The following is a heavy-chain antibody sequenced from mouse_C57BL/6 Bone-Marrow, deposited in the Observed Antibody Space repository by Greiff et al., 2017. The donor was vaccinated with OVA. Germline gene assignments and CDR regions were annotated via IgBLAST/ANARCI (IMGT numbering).Heavy chain of an antibody. CDR3: ARHEDRDSNYYFDY. D-gene: IGHD2-5*01. V-gene: IGHV1-62-2*01. Sequence: LVESGAELVKPGASVKLSCKASGYTFTESTIHWVKQRSGQGLEWIGWFYPGSGSIKYNEKFKDKATLTADKSSSTVYMELSRLTSEDSAVYFCARHEDRDSNYYFDYWGQGTTLTVSS. CDR1: GYTFTEST. CDR2: FYPGSGSI. J-gene: IGHJ2*01.